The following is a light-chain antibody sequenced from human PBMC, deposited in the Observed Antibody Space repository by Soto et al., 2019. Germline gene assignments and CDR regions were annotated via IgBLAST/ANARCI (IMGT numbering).Light chain of an antibody. CDR1: NSDVNY. CDR2: EVI. V-gene: IGLV2-14*01. CDR3: SSSTSSNTFV. J-gene: IGLJ1*01. Sequence: LTQPASVSGAPGQSITISCTGTNSDVNYVSWHQQHPGKAPKLMIYEVINRSSGVSTRFSGSKSGNTASLTISGLQAEDEADYYCSSSTSSNTFVFGTGTKV.